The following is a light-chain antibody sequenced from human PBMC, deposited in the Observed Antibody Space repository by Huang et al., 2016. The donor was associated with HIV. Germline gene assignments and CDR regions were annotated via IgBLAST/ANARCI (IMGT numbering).Light chain of an antibody. CDR3: QHYNNWPPFT. CDR1: QSVSSN. CDR2: GAS. J-gene: IGKJ3*01. V-gene: IGKV3-15*01. Sequence: EVVMTQSPATLSVSPGERATLSCRASQSVSSNLAWYQQKPGQAPRLLIYGASTRATGIPARCSGSGSGTEFTLTISSLQSEDFAVYFCQHYNNWPPFTFGPGTKVDIK.